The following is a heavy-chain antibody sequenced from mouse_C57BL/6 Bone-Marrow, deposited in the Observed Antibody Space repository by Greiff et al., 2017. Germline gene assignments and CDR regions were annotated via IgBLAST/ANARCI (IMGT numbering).Heavy chain of an antibody. V-gene: IGHV1-62-2*01. J-gene: IGHJ3*01. Sequence: QVQLKQSGAELVKPGASVKLSCKASGYTFTEYTIHWVKQRSGQGLEWIGWFYPGSGSIKYNEKFKDKATLTADKSSSTVYMALSRLTSEDSAVYFCARHEEGGGYDGYYWAWFAYWGQGTLVTVSA. D-gene: IGHD2-3*01. CDR2: FYPGSGSI. CDR3: ARHEEGGGYDGYYWAWFAY. CDR1: GYTFTEYT.